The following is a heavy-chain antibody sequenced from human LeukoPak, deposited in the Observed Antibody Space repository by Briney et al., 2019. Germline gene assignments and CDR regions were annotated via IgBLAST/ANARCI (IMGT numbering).Heavy chain of an antibody. V-gene: IGHV3-21*01. J-gene: IGHJ3*01. Sequence: GGSLRLSCAASGFSFSSHTINWVRQAPGKGLEWVSSISSSGSSIYYADSLRGRFTISRDNPKRSLYLQMNSLRAEDTAVYYCARRTFPNDAFDVWGQGTVVTVSS. CDR1: GFSFSSHT. D-gene: IGHD1-7*01. CDR3: ARRTFPNDAFDV. CDR2: ISSSGSSI.